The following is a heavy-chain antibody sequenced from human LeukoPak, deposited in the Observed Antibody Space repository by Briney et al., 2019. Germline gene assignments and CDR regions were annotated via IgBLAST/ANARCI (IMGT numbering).Heavy chain of an antibody. J-gene: IGHJ4*02. CDR3: AKDLINSGYDYVFDY. D-gene: IGHD5-12*01. Sequence: GGSLRLSCAASGFTFSSYAMSWVRQAPGKGLEWVSAISGSGGSTYYADSVKGRFTISRDNSKNTLYLQMNSLRAEATAVYYCAKDLINSGYDYVFDYWGQGTLVTVSS. CDR1: GFTFSSYA. CDR2: ISGSGGST. V-gene: IGHV3-23*01.